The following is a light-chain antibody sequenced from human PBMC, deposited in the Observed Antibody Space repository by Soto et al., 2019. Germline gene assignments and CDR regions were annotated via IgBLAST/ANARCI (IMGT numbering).Light chain of an antibody. J-gene: IGKJ1*01. CDR1: QSVSSSD. CDR3: QQYGSSGT. Sequence: EIMLTQSPGTLSLSPGERATLSCRASQSVSSSDLAWYQQKPGQAPRLLIYGASSRATGIPDRFSGSGSGTDFTLTISGLEPEDSAVYYCQQYGSSGTFGQGTKVDI. V-gene: IGKV3-20*01. CDR2: GAS.